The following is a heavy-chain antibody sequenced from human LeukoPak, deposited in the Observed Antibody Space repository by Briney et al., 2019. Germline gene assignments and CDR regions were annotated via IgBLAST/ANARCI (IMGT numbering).Heavy chain of an antibody. V-gene: IGHV4-59*01. J-gene: IGHJ2*01. Sequence: SETPSLACTVSGGSISSYYWSWIRQPPGKGLQWIAYIYHSGSTRYNPSLKSRVTISVDTSKNQFSLRLSSVAAADTAVYYCARVSSSWYQDWYFDRWGRGTLVTVSS. CDR3: ARVSSSWYQDWYFDR. D-gene: IGHD6-13*01. CDR2: IYHSGST. CDR1: GGSISSYY.